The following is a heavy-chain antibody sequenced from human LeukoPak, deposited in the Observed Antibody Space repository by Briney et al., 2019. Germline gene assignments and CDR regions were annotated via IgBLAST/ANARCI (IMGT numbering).Heavy chain of an antibody. CDR1: GFTFTTYW. CDR3: ARDSTPPGYCYDLSFDY. D-gene: IGHD5-18*01. Sequence: GGSLRLSCAASGFTFTTYWMSWVRQAPGKGLEWLANIKQDGTEKYYVDAVKGRFTISRDNAKNSLNLQIHRLRGEDTAVYYCARDSTPPGYCYDLSFDYWGQGTLVTVSP. CDR2: IKQDGTEK. V-gene: IGHV3-7*01. J-gene: IGHJ4*02.